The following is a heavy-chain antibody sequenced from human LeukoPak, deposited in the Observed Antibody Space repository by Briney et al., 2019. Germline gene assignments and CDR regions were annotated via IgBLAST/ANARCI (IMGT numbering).Heavy chain of an antibody. CDR3: ARAMTTEANDY. Sequence: GGSLRLSCAVSGFTFRSYSMNWVRQAPGKGLEWVSYISSSSTTIYYADSVKGRFTVSRDNAKDSLYLQMNNLKVEDTAVYYCARAMTTEANDYWGQGTLVTVSS. CDR1: GFTFRSYS. CDR2: ISSSSTTI. V-gene: IGHV3-48*01. J-gene: IGHJ4*02. D-gene: IGHD4-11*01.